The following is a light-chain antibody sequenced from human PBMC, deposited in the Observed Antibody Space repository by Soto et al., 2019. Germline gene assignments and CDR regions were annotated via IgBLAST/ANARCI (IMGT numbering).Light chain of an antibody. J-gene: IGLJ1*01. CDR3: SSYTRRSTYV. V-gene: IGLV2-14*03. CDR1: SSDVGSYNV. CDR2: DVS. Sequence: QSVLPQPASVSGSPGQSITIPCSGTSSDVGSYNVVSWYQQHPGKAPKLVIYDVSNRPSGVSPRFSGAKSGNTASLTIAGLQAEDEADYYCSSYTRRSTYVFGTGTKVTVL.